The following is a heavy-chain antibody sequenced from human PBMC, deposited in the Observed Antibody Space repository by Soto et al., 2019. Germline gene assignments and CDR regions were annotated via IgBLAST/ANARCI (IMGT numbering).Heavy chain of an antibody. CDR3: ATLGYCSGASCYSRDG. J-gene: IGHJ4*02. D-gene: IGHD2-15*01. V-gene: IGHV1-2*02. CDR1: GYTFTGYY. Sequence: QVQLVQSVAEVKKPGASVKVSCKASGYTFTGYYMHWVRQAPGQGLEWMGWINPSSGGTEYAQQFQDRITMARDTAISTAYMELSRLTSDDTAMYYCATLGYCSGASCYSRDGWGQGTLVTVST. CDR2: INPSSGGT.